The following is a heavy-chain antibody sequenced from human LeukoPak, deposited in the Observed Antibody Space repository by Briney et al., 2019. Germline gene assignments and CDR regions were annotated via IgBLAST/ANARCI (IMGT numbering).Heavy chain of an antibody. Sequence: SETLSLTCAVYGGSFSGYYWSWVRQPPGKGLEWIGEINHSGSTNYNPSLKSRVTISVDTSKNQFSLKLSSVTAADTAVYYCARTLHYYYYMDVWGKGTTVTVSS. D-gene: IGHD3-16*01. CDR1: GGSFSGYY. V-gene: IGHV4-34*01. CDR3: ARTLHYYYYMDV. CDR2: INHSGST. J-gene: IGHJ6*03.